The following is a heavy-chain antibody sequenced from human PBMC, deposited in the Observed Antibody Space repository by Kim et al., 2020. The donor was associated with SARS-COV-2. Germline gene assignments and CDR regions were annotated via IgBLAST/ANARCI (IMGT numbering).Heavy chain of an antibody. CDR3: ARGYYDILTGYPYYFDY. J-gene: IGHJ4*02. Sequence: FQGRVTSTADESTSTAYMELSSLRSEDTAVYYCARGYYDILTGYPYYFDYWGQGTLVTVSS. V-gene: IGHV1-69*01. D-gene: IGHD3-9*01.